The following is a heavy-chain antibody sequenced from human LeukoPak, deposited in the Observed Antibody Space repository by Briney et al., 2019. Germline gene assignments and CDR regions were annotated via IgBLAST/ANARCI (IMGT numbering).Heavy chain of an antibody. J-gene: IGHJ4*02. V-gene: IGHV3-48*01. CDR1: GFTFSSYE. Sequence: GGSLRLSCAASGFTFSSYEMNWVRQAPGKGLEWVSYISSSSSTIYYADSVKGRFTISRDNAKISLYLQMNSLRAEDTAVYYCARGSSTLFDYWGQGTLVTVSS. CDR3: ARGSSTLFDY. D-gene: IGHD2-2*01. CDR2: ISSSSSTI.